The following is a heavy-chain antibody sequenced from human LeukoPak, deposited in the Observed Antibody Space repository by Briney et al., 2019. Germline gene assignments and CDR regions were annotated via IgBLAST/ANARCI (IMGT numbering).Heavy chain of an antibody. CDR1: GYSFYTYG. CDR2: ISVYNGNT. D-gene: IGHD2-21*01. CDR3: ARGDWFDP. J-gene: IGHJ5*02. V-gene: IGHV1-18*01. Sequence: ASVKVSCKASGYSFYTYGISWVRQAPGEGLEWMGWISVYNGNTNYAQKFEGRVAMTTDTSSSTAYMELRSLKSDDTAIYYCARGDWFDPWGQGTLVTVSS.